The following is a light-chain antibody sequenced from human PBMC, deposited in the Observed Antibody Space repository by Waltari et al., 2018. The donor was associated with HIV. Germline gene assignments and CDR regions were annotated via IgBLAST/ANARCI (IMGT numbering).Light chain of an antibody. CDR2: GPS. J-gene: IGKJ5*01. Sequence: EIVMTQSPATLSVSPGERVTLSCRASQSVGSKLAWYQQKPGQAPRLLIYGPSTRATGLPARFSGSGSGTEFTLTISSLQSEDFAIYYCQQYNNWPPTFGQGTRLEIK. V-gene: IGKV3-15*01. CDR1: QSVGSK. CDR3: QQYNNWPPT.